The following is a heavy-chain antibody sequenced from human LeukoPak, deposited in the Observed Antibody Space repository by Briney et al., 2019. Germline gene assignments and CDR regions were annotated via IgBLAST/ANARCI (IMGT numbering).Heavy chain of an antibody. J-gene: IGHJ4*02. CDR3: AGGTEYSSSSVGGY. CDR1: GGTFSSYA. CDR2: IIPIFGTA. Sequence: GASVKVSCKASGGTFSSYAISWVRQAPGQGLEWMGGIIPIFGTANYAQKFQGRVTITADESTSTAYMELSSLRSEDTAVYYCAGGTEYSSSSVGGYWGQGTLVTVSS. V-gene: IGHV1-69*13. D-gene: IGHD6-6*01.